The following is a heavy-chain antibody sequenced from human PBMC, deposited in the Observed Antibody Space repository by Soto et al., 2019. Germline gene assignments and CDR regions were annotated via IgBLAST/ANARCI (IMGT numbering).Heavy chain of an antibody. J-gene: IGHJ4*02. CDR3: AKDLLTTLTTGVDY. V-gene: IGHV3-23*01. CDR1: GFTFSSYA. D-gene: IGHD4-17*01. Sequence: GGSLRLSCAASGFTFSSYAMHWVRQAPGEGLEWVSAISGYGSSTYYTDSVKGRFTISRDNSKNTLSLQMNSLRAEDTAVYYCAKDLLTTLTTGVDYWGQGTLVTVSS. CDR2: ISGYGSST.